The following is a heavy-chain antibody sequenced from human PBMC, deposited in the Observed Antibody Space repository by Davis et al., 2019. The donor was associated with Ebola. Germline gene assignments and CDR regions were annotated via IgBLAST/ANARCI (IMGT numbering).Heavy chain of an antibody. CDR3: ARAYSSDPDYYYYYGMDV. V-gene: IGHV4-59*01. Sequence: ESLKISCAASGFTFSSYWMSWIRQPPGKGLEWIGYIYYSGSTNYNPSLKSRVTISVDTSKNQFSLKLSSVTAADTAVYYCARAYSSDPDYYYYYGMDVWGQGTTVTVSS. CDR2: IYYSGST. D-gene: IGHD6-25*01. CDR1: GFTFSSYW. J-gene: IGHJ6*02.